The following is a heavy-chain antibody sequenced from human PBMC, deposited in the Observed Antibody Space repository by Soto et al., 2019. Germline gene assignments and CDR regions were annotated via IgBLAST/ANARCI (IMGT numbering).Heavy chain of an antibody. V-gene: IGHV1-2*04. J-gene: IGHJ2*01. Sequence: QVQLVQSGAEVKKPGASVKVSCKASGYTFTGYYMHWVRQAPGQGLEWMGWINPNSGGTNYAQKFQGWVPMTRDTSMSTAYMELSRLRSEDTAVYYCARDRAVKASSGYFDLWGRGTLVTVSS. CDR3: ARDRAVKASSGYFDL. CDR2: INPNSGGT. D-gene: IGHD6-6*01. CDR1: GYTFTGYY.